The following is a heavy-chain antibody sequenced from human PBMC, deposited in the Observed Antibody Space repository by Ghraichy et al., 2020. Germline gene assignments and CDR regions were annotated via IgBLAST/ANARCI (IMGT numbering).Heavy chain of an antibody. CDR2: ISWNSGSI. D-gene: IGHD3-22*01. CDR3: AKDIGGSGYYPTYFDY. CDR1: GFTFDDYA. Sequence: GGSLRLSCAASGFTFDDYAMHWVRQAPGKGLEWVSGISWNSGSIGYADSVKGRFTISRDNAKNSLYLQMNSLRAEDTALYYCAKDIGGSGYYPTYFDYWGQGTLVTVSS. J-gene: IGHJ4*02. V-gene: IGHV3-9*01.